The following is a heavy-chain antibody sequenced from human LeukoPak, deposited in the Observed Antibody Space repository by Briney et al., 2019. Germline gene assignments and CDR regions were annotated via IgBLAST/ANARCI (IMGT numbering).Heavy chain of an antibody. D-gene: IGHD3-10*01. V-gene: IGHV1-18*01. CDR3: ARSVWFVELFNAFDI. Sequence: ASVKVSCKASGYTFTSYGISWVRQAPGQGLEWMGWISAYNGNTNYAQKLQGRVTMTTDTSTSTAYMELRSLRSDDTAVYYCARSVWFVELFNAFDIWGQGTMVTVSS. J-gene: IGHJ3*02. CDR2: ISAYNGNT. CDR1: GYTFTSYG.